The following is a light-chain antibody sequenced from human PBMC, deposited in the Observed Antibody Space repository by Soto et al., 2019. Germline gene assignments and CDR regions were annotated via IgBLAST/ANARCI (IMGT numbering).Light chain of an antibody. CDR1: SSDVGAYY. V-gene: IGLV2-14*01. CDR3: SSYTSRNTLV. Sequence: QSALTQPASVSGSPGQSITISCTGTSSDVGAYYVSWYQQHPGKAPKLMIFEVSDRPSGVSNRFSGSKSGNTASRTISGLQAEDEADYYCSSYTSRNTLVFGGGTKLTVL. J-gene: IGLJ2*01. CDR2: EVS.